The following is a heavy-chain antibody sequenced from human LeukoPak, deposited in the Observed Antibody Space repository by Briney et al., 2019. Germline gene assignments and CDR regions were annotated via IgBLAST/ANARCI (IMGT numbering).Heavy chain of an antibody. V-gene: IGHV3-53*01. D-gene: IGHD2-8*01. Sequence: GGSLRLSCAASGFTVSDNYMSWVRQAPGKGLEWVSIIYSGGSTYYADSVKGRFTISRDNSKNTLYLQMNSLRAEDTAVYYCAKDLGRMLWDYWGQGTLVTVSS. CDR1: GFTVSDNY. CDR2: IYSGGST. CDR3: AKDLGRMLWDY. J-gene: IGHJ4*02.